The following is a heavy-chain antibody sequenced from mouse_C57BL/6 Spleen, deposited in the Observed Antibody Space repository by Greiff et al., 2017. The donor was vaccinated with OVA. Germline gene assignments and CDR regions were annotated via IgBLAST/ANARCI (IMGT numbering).Heavy chain of an antibody. J-gene: IGHJ2*01. Sequence: QVQLQQSGAELVRPGASVTLSCKASGYTFTDYEMHWVKQTPVHGLEWIGAIDPETGGTAYNQKFTGKAILTADKSSSTAYIELRSLTSEDSAVYYCTSHYGSSPVYFDYWGQGTTLTVSS. V-gene: IGHV1-15*01. CDR1: GYTFTDYE. CDR2: IDPETGGT. D-gene: IGHD1-1*01. CDR3: TSHYGSSPVYFDY.